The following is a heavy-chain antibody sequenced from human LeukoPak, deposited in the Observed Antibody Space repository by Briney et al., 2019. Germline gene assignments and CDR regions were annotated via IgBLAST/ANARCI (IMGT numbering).Heavy chain of an antibody. CDR1: GFTFSTYS. CDR2: ISSSSTYI. Sequence: GGSLRLSCAASGFTFSTYSMNWVRQAPGKGLEWVSSISSSSTYIYYADSVKGRFTIPRDNAKNSLYLQMNSLRAGDTAVYYCARDPQGYSSSWFDYWGQGTLVTVSS. V-gene: IGHV3-21*01. J-gene: IGHJ4*02. CDR3: ARDPQGYSSSWFDY. D-gene: IGHD6-13*01.